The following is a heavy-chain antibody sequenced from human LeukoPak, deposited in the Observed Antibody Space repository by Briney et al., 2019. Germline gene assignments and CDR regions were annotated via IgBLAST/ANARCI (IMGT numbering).Heavy chain of an antibody. CDR1: GGTFTSYG. J-gene: IGHJ4*02. CDR2: ISAYNGNT. Sequence: GASVKVSCKASGGTFTSYGISWVRQAPGQGLEWMGWISAYNGNTNYAQKLQGRVTMTTDTSTSTAYMELRSLRSDDTAVYYCARVALGYCSGGSCYLDDYWGQGTLVTVSS. CDR3: ARVALGYCSGGSCYLDDY. D-gene: IGHD2-15*01. V-gene: IGHV1-18*01.